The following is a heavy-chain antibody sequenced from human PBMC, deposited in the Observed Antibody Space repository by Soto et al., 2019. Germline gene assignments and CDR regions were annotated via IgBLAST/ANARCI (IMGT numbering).Heavy chain of an antibody. CDR2: IWYDGSNK. V-gene: IGHV3-33*01. J-gene: IGHJ6*02. CDR3: ARDPPPDTEDNYYYYGMDV. CDR1: GFTFSSYG. Sequence: PRGSLRLSCSASGFTFSSYGMHWFRQAPGKGLEWVAVIWYDGSNKYYADSVKGRFTISRDNSKNTLYLQMNSLRAEDTAVYYCARDPPPDTEDNYYYYGMDVWGQGTTVTVSS. D-gene: IGHD5-18*01.